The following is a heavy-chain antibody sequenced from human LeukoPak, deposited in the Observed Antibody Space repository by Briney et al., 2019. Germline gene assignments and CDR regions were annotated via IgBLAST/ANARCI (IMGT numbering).Heavy chain of an antibody. Sequence: PSETLSLTCAVYGGSFSGYYWSWIRQPPGKGLEWIGEINHSGSTNYNPSLKSRVTISVDTSKNQFSLKLSSVTAADTAVYYCARGPQYYYGSGSYYTDYWGQGTLVTVSS. CDR2: INHSGST. J-gene: IGHJ4*02. V-gene: IGHV4-34*01. CDR1: GGSFSGYY. D-gene: IGHD3-10*01. CDR3: ARGPQYYYGSGSYYTDY.